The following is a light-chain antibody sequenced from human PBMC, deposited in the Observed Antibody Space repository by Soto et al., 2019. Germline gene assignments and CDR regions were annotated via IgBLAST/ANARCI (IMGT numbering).Light chain of an antibody. V-gene: IGKV2-28*01. Sequence: DVVLTQSPLSLSVTPGEPASISCRSSQSLLHSNGYKYLDWYLQKPGQSPQLLIYFGSYRASGVPDRFSGSGSGTDYTLKISRVGAEDVVVYYCMQALQSYTFGQGTKVEIK. CDR1: QSLLHSNGYKY. CDR3: MQALQSYT. CDR2: FGS. J-gene: IGKJ1*01.